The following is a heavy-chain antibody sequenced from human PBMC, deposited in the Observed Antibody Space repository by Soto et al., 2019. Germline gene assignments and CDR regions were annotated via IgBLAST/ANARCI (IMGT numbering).Heavy chain of an antibody. Sequence: SETLSLTCAVYGGSFSGYYWSWIRQPPGKGLEWIGEINHSGSTNYNPSLKSRVTISVDTSKNQFSLKLSSVTAADTAVYYCARGRVGSYASYYYGMDVWGQGTTVTVS. CDR2: INHSGST. J-gene: IGHJ6*02. CDR1: GGSFSGYY. D-gene: IGHD3-16*01. CDR3: ARGRVGSYASYYYGMDV. V-gene: IGHV4-34*01.